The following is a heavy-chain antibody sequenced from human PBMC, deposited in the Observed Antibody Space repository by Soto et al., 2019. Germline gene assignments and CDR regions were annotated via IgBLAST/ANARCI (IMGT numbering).Heavy chain of an antibody. CDR2: ISSSSSYI. V-gene: IGHV3-21*01. J-gene: IGHJ4*02. CDR1: GFTFSSYS. Sequence: PGGSLRLSCAASGFTFSSYSMNWVRQAPGKGLEWVSSISSSSSYIYYADSVKGRFTISRDNAKNSLYLQMNSLRAEDTAVYYCARDHCTNGVCLPHFDYWGQGTLVTVSS. D-gene: IGHD2-8*01. CDR3: ARDHCTNGVCLPHFDY.